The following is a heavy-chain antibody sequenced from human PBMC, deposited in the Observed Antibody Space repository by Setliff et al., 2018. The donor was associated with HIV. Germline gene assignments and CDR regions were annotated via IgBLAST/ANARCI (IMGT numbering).Heavy chain of an antibody. CDR1: GYSISSGSY. CDR2: IYHSGTT. J-gene: IGHJ4*02. CDR3: ARVRQVSDYGDYDYYFDY. Sequence: SETLSLTCAVSGYSISSGSYWAWIRQPPGRGLEWIGSIYHSGTTYYNPSLKSRVTISVDTSKNQFSLKLSSVTAADTAVYYCARVRQVSDYGDYDYYFDYWGQGALVTVSS. V-gene: IGHV4-38-2*01. D-gene: IGHD4-17*01.